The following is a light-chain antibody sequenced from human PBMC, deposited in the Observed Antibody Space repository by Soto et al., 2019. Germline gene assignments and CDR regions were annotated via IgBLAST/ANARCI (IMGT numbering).Light chain of an antibody. Sequence: DIQMTQSPSTLSAFVGDRVTITCRASQSISGWLAWYQQKPGKAPHLLIYKASSLESGVPSRFSGSGSGTEFTLTISSLQPDDFATYYCQQLNSYPRSITFGQGTRLEIK. CDR1: QSISGW. CDR2: KAS. V-gene: IGKV1-5*03. J-gene: IGKJ5*01. CDR3: QQLNSYPRSIT.